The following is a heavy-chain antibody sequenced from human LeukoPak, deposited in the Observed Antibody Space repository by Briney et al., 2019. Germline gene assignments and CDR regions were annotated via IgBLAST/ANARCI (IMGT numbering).Heavy chain of an antibody. D-gene: IGHD3-10*01. J-gene: IGHJ4*02. V-gene: IGHV1-18*01. Sequence: ASVKVSCKASGYTFTSYGISWVRQAPGQGLEWMGWISAYNGNTNYAQKLQGRVTMTTDTSTSTAYMELRSLRSDDTAVYYCARVFYYGSGSHYYFDYWGQGTLVTVSS. CDR3: ARVFYYGSGSHYYFDY. CDR2: ISAYNGNT. CDR1: GYTFTSYG.